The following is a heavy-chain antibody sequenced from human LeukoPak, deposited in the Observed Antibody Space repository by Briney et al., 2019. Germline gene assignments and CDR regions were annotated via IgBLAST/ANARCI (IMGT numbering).Heavy chain of an antibody. Sequence: GGSLRLSCAASGFTFSSYAMSWVRQAPGKGLEWVSAISGSGGSTYYADSVKGRFTISRDNSKNTLYLQMNSLRAEDTAVYYCAKDRYDFWSGSNTYFDYWGQGTLVTVSS. CDR1: GFTFSSYA. CDR2: ISGSGGST. D-gene: IGHD3-3*01. CDR3: AKDRYDFWSGSNTYFDY. V-gene: IGHV3-23*01. J-gene: IGHJ4*02.